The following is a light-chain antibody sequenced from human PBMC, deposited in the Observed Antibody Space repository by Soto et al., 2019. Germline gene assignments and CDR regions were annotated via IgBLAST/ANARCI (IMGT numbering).Light chain of an antibody. CDR1: QGISSY. CDR2: SAS. CDR3: QRTYTLRQFT. V-gene: IGKV1-27*01. Sequence: DIQLTQYPSSMSASVGDRVTITCRVSQGISSYLNWCRQKPGKVPKFLIYSASNLQSGVPSRFSGSGSGTDFSLTISSLQPEDVAAYYGQRTYTLRQFTFGPGTKVDI. J-gene: IGKJ3*01.